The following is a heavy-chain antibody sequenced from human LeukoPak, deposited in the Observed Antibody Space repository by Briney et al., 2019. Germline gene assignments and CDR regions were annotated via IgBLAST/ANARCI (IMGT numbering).Heavy chain of an antibody. CDR2: IYYSGST. CDR3: ARWRYSSSWNYYDSSGYQDYAFDI. D-gene: IGHD3-22*01. V-gene: IGHV4-59*01. J-gene: IGHJ3*02. Sequence: SETLSLTCTVSGGSISSYYWSWIRQPPGKGLEWIGYIYYSGSTNYNPSLKSRVTISVDTSKNQFSLKLSSVTTADTAVYYCARWRYSSSWNYYDSSGYQDYAFDIWGQGTMVTASS. CDR1: GGSISSYY.